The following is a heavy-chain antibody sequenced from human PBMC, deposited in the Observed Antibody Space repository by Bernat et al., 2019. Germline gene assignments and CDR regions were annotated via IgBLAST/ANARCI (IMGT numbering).Heavy chain of an antibody. CDR2: ISYDGSNK. V-gene: IGHV3-30-3*01. CDR3: ARGPSYRGYFDY. D-gene: IGHD2-21*01. CDR1: GFTFSSYA. J-gene: IGHJ4*02. Sequence: QVQLVESGGGVVQPGRSLRLSCAASGFTFSSYAMHWVRQAPGKGLEWVAVISYDGSNKYYADSVKGRFTISRDNSKNTLYLQMNSLRAEDTAVYYCARGPSYRGYFDYWGQGTLVTVSS.